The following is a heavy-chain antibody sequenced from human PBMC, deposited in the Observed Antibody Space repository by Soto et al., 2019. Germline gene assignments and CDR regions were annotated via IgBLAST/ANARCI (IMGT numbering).Heavy chain of an antibody. CDR1: GGTFSSYA. CDR3: ARGKQLWPSWDY. CDR2: IIPIFGTA. V-gene: IGHV1-69*13. D-gene: IGHD5-18*01. J-gene: IGHJ4*02. Sequence: SVKVSCKASGGTFSSYAISWVRQAPGQGLEWMGGIIPIFGTANYAQKFQGRVTITADESTSTAYMELSSLRSEDTAVYYWARGKQLWPSWDYWGQGTLVTVSS.